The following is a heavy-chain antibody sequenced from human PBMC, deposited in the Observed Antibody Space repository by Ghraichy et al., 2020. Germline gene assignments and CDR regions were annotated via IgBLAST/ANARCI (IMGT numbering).Heavy chain of an antibody. CDR2: IYYSGST. CDR3: ARRGWGDY. D-gene: IGHD3-10*01. V-gene: IGHV4-59*01. Sequence: SQTLSLTCTVSGGSISSYYWSWIRQPPGKGLEWIGYIYYSGSTNYNPSLNSRVTISVDTSKNQFSLKLSSVTAADTAVYYCARRGWGDYWGQGTLVTVSS. J-gene: IGHJ4*02. CDR1: GGSISSYY.